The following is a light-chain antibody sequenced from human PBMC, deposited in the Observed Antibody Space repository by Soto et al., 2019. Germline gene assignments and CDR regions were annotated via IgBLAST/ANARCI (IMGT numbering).Light chain of an antibody. CDR2: EVT. CDR1: SSDVVTYNL. CDR3: SSYSSSATPYV. Sequence: QSVLTQPASVSGSPGQSISISCTGTSSDVVTYNLVSWYQQHPGKAPKLILYEVTNRPSGASDRFSGSKSGNAAFLTISGLQAEDEADYYCSSYSSSATPYVFGTGTKGTVL. V-gene: IGLV2-14*02. J-gene: IGLJ1*01.